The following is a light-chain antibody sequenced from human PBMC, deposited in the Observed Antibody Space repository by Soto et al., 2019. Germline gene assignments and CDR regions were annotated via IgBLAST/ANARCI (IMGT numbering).Light chain of an antibody. Sequence: EIVLTQSPGTLSLSPGERATLSCRASQSVSSSYLAWYQQKPGQAPRLLIYGASSRATGIPDRFSGSGSGTDFTLTISRLEPEDFAVYYCPHYGSSALFGPGTKVHIK. CDR3: PHYGSSAL. V-gene: IGKV3-20*01. CDR1: QSVSSSY. J-gene: IGKJ3*01. CDR2: GAS.